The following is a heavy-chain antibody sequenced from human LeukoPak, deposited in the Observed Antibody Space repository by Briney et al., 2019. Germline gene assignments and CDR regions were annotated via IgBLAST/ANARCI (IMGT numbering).Heavy chain of an antibody. J-gene: IGHJ6*03. V-gene: IGHV4-61*01. Sequence: PSETLSLTCTVSGGSISSSSYYWSWIRQPPGKGLEWIGYIYYSGSTNYNPSLKSRVTISVGTSKNQFSLKLSSVTAADTAVYYCARSVEGYCRGGSCYYYSYYMDVWGKGTTVTVSS. CDR1: GGSISSSSYY. D-gene: IGHD2-15*01. CDR3: ARSVEGYCRGGSCYYYSYYMDV. CDR2: IYYSGST.